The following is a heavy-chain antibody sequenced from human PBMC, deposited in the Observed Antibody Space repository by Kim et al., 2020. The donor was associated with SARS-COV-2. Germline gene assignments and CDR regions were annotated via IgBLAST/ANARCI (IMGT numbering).Heavy chain of an antibody. CDR2: IYYSGST. J-gene: IGHJ4*02. V-gene: IGHV4-39*01. D-gene: IGHD4-17*01. CDR3: ARLNTVTTPLFDY. Sequence: SETLSLTCTVSGGSISSSSYYWGWIRQPPGKGLEWIGSIYYSGSTYYNPSLKSRVTISVDTSKNQFSLKLSSVTAADTAVYYCARLNTVTTPLFDYWGQGTLVTVSS. CDR1: GGSISSSSYY.